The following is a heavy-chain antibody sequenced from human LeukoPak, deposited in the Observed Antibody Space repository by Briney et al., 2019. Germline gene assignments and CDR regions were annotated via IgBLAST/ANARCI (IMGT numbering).Heavy chain of an antibody. Sequence: SETLSLTCTVSGGSLSSYEYYWGWIRQPPGKGLEWLGNTYYTGSTYYNPSLRSRVTMSVDTSKNQFSLKMSSVTAADTAVYYCARLSKGRYFDYIFDHWGQGTVVTVSS. V-gene: IGHV4-39*01. D-gene: IGHD3-9*01. CDR2: TYYTGST. CDR3: ARLSKGRYFDYIFDH. CDR1: GGSLSSYEYY. J-gene: IGHJ4*02.